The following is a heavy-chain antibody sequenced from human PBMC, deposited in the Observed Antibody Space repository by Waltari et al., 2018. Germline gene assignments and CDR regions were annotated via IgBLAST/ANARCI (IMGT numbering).Heavy chain of an antibody. CDR1: AYSFSSFA. D-gene: IGHD5-12*01. J-gene: IGHJ4*02. V-gene: IGHV1-18*01. CDR3: ASDLSSGYDFLPPFDY. CDR2: ISPNSGNS. Sequence: QVQLVQSGAEVKKPGASVKVSCEASAYSFSSFAVRWVRQAPGQGLEWMGWISPNSGNSEYAQKFQGRVSLTTDTSTNTAYLELRSLTSDDTAVYFCASDLSSGYDFLPPFDYWGQGTLVTVSS.